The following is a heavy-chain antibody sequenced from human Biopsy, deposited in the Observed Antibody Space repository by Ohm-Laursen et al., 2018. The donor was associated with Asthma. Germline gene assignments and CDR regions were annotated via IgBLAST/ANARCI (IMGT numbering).Heavy chain of an antibody. CDR1: GYTFNSAG. V-gene: IGHV1-18*01. CDR2: ISVYNGNT. CDR3: ARAVDYSHYYGIDV. D-gene: IGHD3-10*01. Sequence: ASVTVSCKTSGYTFNSAGITWMRQAPGQGLEWMGWISVYNGNTKVAQKLQDRVTMITDTSTSTAYMELRSLRSDDTAVYFCARAVDYSHYYGIDVWGQGTTVTVS. J-gene: IGHJ6*02.